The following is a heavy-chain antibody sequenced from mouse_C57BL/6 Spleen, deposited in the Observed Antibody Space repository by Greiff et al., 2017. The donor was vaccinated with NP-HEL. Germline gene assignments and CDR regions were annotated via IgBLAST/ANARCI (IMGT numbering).Heavy chain of an antibody. CDR1: GYTFTSYW. Sequence: QVQLQQSGAELVKPGASVKLSCKASGYTFTSYWMHWVKQRPGQGLEWIGMIHPNSGSTNYNEKFKSKATLTVDKSSSTAYMQLSSLTSEDSAVYYCARWFYRYFDVWGTGTTVTVSS. D-gene: IGHD2-2*01. CDR3: ARWFYRYFDV. J-gene: IGHJ1*03. V-gene: IGHV1-64*01. CDR2: IHPNSGST.